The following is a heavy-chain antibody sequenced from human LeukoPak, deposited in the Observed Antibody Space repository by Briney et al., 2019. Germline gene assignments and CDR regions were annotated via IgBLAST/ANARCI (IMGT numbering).Heavy chain of an antibody. CDR3: AKDQGIAVAGGYMDV. CDR1: GFTFDDYA. CDR2: ISWNSGSI. J-gene: IGHJ6*03. D-gene: IGHD6-19*01. V-gene: IGHV3-9*03. Sequence: GGSLRLSCAASGFTFDDYAMHWVRQAPGKGLEWVSGISWNSGSIGYADSVKGRFTISRDNAKNSLYLQMNSLRAEDMALYYCAKDQGIAVAGGYMDVWGKGTTVTVSS.